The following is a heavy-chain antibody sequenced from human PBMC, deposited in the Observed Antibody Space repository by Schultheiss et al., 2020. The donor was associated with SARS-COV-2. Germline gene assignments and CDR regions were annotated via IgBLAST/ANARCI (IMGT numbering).Heavy chain of an antibody. CDR3: ARDLMGIQRSGMDV. Sequence: GGSLRLSCAASGFTFDDYAMHWVRQAPGKGLEWVSGISWNSGSIGYADSVKGRFTISRDNAKNSLYLQMNSLRAEDTAVYYCARDLMGIQRSGMDVWGQGTTVTVSS. J-gene: IGHJ6*02. CDR1: GFTFDDYA. CDR2: ISWNSGSI. D-gene: IGHD7-27*01. V-gene: IGHV3-9*01.